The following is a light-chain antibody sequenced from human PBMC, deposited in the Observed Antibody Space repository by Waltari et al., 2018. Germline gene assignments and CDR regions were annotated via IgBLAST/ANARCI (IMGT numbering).Light chain of an antibody. V-gene: IGLV2-11*01. CDR2: DVS. CDR1: SSDVGGYNY. J-gene: IGLJ3*02. Sequence: QSALTQPRSVSGSPGQSVPIPCTGTSSDVGGYNYVSWYQQHPGKAPKLLIYDVSKRPSGVPDRFSGSKSGYTASLTISGLQTEDEADYYCCSYAGSYTLVFGGGTKLTVL. CDR3: CSYAGSYTLV.